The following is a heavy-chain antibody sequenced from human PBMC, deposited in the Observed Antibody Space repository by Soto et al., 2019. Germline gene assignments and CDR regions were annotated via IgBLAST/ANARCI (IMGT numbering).Heavy chain of an antibody. Sequence: ASVKVSCKASGYTFTSYGISWVRQAPGQGLEWMGWISAYNGNTNYAQKLQGRVTMTTDTSTSTAYMELRSLRSDDTAVYYYARQYRSGRQQGPGMDVWGQGTTVTVSS. D-gene: IGHD3-10*01. CDR1: GYTFTSYG. V-gene: IGHV1-18*01. CDR3: ARQYRSGRQQGPGMDV. CDR2: ISAYNGNT. J-gene: IGHJ6*02.